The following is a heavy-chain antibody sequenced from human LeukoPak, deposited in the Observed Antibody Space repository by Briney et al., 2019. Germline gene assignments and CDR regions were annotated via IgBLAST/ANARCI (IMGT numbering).Heavy chain of an antibody. J-gene: IGHJ4*02. CDR1: GGSFSGYY. CDR2: INHSGST. V-gene: IGHV4-34*01. CDR3: ARRAGMGREGFDY. D-gene: IGHD5-18*01. Sequence: SETLSLTCAVYGGSFSGYYWSWIRQPPGKGLEWIGEINHSGSTNYNPSLKSRVTISVDTSKNQFSLKLSSVTAVDTAVYYCARRAGMGREGFDYWGQGTLVTVSS.